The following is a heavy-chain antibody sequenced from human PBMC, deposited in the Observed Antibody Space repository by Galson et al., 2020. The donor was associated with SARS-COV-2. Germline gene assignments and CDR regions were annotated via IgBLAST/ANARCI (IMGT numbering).Heavy chain of an antibody. CDR3: AKEGSYSGSYFGY. Sequence: GGSLRLSCAASGFTFSSYAMRWVRQAPGKGLEWVSAISGSGGSTYYADSAKGRFTISRDNSKNTLYLQMNSLRAEDTAVYYCAKEGSYSGSYFGYWGQGTLVTVSS. V-gene: IGHV3-23*01. J-gene: IGHJ4*02. CDR2: ISGSGGST. D-gene: IGHD1-26*01. CDR1: GFTFSSYA.